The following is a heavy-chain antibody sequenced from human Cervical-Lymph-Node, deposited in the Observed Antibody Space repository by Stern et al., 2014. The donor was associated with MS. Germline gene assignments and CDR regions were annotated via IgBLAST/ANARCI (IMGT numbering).Heavy chain of an antibody. CDR1: GGTLNNYA. Sequence: QVQLVQSGAEVKKPGSSVKVSCKASGGTLNNYAVSWVRQAPGQGLEWIGKIIPFLGIANYAHTFQGRRPLTAAATTSYMEVSSLRSDDTAVYYCARSPDLYDSSGYYFDGGKGTLVTVS. CDR3: ARSPDLYDSSGYYFD. CDR2: IIPFLGIA. J-gene: IGHJ4*02. V-gene: IGHV1-69*09. D-gene: IGHD3-22*01.